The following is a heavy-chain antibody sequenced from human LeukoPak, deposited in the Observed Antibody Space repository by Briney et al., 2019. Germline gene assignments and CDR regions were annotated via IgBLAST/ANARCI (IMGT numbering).Heavy chain of an antibody. CDR3: ARHRGIYDG. CDR1: GYTFTDYY. CDR2: INPNSGGT. D-gene: IGHD2/OR15-2a*01. Sequence: GASVKVSCKASGYTFTDYYIHRVRQAPGQGLEWMGWINPNSGGTNYAQKFQGRITMTRDTSISTAYMEVSRLRFDDTAVYYCARHRGIYDGWGQGTLVTVSS. J-gene: IGHJ4*02. V-gene: IGHV1-2*02.